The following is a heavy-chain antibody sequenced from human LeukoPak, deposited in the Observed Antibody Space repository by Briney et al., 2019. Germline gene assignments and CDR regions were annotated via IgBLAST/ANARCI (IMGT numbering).Heavy chain of an antibody. D-gene: IGHD3/OR15-3a*01. CDR3: ARDGLLTRTGMDV. V-gene: IGHV1-69*16. CDR2: ILPMLGTA. J-gene: IGHJ6*03. Sequence: GASVKVSCKASGGGALSDYTISWVRQAPGQGLEWMGAILPMLGTAKYAQTFQGRVTITTDDSSSTVYMELSSLRFEATASYFCARDGLLTRTGMDVWGEGTTVIVSS. CDR1: GGGALSDYT.